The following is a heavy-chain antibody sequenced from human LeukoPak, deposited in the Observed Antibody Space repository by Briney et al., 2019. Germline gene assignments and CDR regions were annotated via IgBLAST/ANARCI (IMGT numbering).Heavy chain of an antibody. CDR1: GFTSIAYA. J-gene: IGHJ6*02. D-gene: IGHD3-16*01. CDR2: ISGGGVTT. Sequence: GGSLRLSCVGSGFTSIAYALTWARQAPGKGLEWASGISGGGVTTYYADSVKGRFTISRDNPKNTLYLQMNSLRADDTAIYYCARNQQLGGHSYYYYGMDVWGQGTTVTVSS. V-gene: IGHV3-23*01. CDR3: ARNQQLGGHSYYYYGMDV.